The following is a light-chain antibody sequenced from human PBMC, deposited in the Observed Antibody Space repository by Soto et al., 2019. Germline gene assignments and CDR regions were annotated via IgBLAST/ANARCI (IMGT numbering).Light chain of an antibody. CDR2: RVY. J-gene: IGKJ1*01. V-gene: IGKV1-39*01. Sequence: DIQMTQSPSSLSASVRERVTIACRASQSITNNLNWYQQKPGRAPKLLIYRVYNLQSGVQPRFSGSGSGTDFTLTIRGLQPDDFATYYCQQSYSTPPTFGQGTKVDIK. CDR1: QSITNN. CDR3: QQSYSTPPT.